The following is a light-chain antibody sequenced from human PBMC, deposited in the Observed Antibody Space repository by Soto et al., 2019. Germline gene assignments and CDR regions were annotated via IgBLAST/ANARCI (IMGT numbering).Light chain of an antibody. CDR1: SSNIGSNT. Sequence: QSVLTQPPSASGTPGQRVTISCSGSSSNIGSNTVNWYQQLPGTAPKLLIYSNNQRPSGVPDRFSGSKSDTSASLAISGLQSEDEADYYCAAWDDSLMRVFGGGTKLTVL. J-gene: IGLJ3*02. CDR2: SNN. CDR3: AAWDDSLMRV. V-gene: IGLV1-44*01.